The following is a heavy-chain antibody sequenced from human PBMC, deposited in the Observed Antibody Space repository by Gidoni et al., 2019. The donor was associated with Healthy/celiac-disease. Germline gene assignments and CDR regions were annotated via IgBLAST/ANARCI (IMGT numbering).Heavy chain of an antibody. Sequence: EVQLVESGGGLVQPGGSLRLSCAASGFTFSRYDMHWVRQATGKGLEWVSAIGTAGDTYYPGSVKGRFTISRENAKNSLYLQMNSLRAGDTAVYYCARGTLLGAFDIWGQGTMVTVSS. V-gene: IGHV3-13*01. J-gene: IGHJ3*02. CDR1: GFTFSRYD. D-gene: IGHD2-21*01. CDR2: IGTAGDT. CDR3: ARGTLLGAFDI.